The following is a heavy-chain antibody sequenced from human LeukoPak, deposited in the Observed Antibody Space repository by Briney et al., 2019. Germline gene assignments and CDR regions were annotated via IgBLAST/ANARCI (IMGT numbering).Heavy chain of an antibody. CDR1: GYTFTGYY. CDR2: INPNSGGT. D-gene: IGHD2-2*01. V-gene: IGHV1-2*02. Sequence: ALVKVSCKASGYTFTGYYMHWVRQAPGQGLEWMGWINPNSGGTNYAQKFQGRVTMTRDTSISTAYMELSRLRSDDTAVYYCARDLFYCSSTSCRSRWFDPWGQGTLVTVSS. J-gene: IGHJ5*02. CDR3: ARDLFYCSSTSCRSRWFDP.